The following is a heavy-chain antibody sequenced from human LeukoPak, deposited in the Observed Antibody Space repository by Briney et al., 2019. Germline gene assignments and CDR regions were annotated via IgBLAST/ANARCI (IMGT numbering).Heavy chain of an antibody. D-gene: IGHD3-3*01. CDR1: GYTFTSYY. CDR3: ARVPAHYDFWSGYYFDY. Sequence: ASVKVSCKASGYTFTSYYMHWVRQAPGQGLEWMGIINPSGGSTSYAQKFQGRVTMTRDTSTSTAYMELRSLRSDDTAVYYCARVPAHYDFWSGYYFDYWGQGTLVTVSS. CDR2: INPSGGST. V-gene: IGHV1-46*01. J-gene: IGHJ4*02.